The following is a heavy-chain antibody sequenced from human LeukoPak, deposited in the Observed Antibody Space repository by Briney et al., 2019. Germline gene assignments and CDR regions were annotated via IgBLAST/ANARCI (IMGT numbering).Heavy chain of an antibody. CDR1: GFTFSNYY. CDR3: ARALNDAFES. J-gene: IGHJ3*02. V-gene: IGHV3-11*04. CDR2: ITSSGSAT. Sequence: GGSLRLSCAASGFTFSNYYLIWIRQAPGKGLEWVSYITSSGSATYYADSVKGRFTISRDNAKNSLYLQMDSLGAEDTAVYYCARALNDAFESWGQGTMVTVAS.